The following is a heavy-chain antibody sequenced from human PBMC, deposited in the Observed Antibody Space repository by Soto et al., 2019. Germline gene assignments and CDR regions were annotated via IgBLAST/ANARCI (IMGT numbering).Heavy chain of an antibody. D-gene: IGHD2-2*01. J-gene: IGHJ6*02. CDR2: ISNDGINK. CDR1: GFTFSNYA. V-gene: IGHV3-30-3*01. Sequence: QVQLVESGGGVVQPGRSLGLSCAASGFTFSNYAMHWVRQAPGKGLEWVAAISNDGINKYYADSVKGRFTISRDNSKNTLYLQMNSLRAEDTAVFYCVSCSSNNYYYYCTGMDVWGQGTAVTVSS. CDR3: VSCSSNNYYYYCTGMDV.